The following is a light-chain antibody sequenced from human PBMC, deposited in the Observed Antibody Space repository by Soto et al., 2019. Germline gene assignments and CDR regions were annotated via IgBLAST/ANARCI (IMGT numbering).Light chain of an antibody. J-gene: IGLJ1*01. Sequence: QSVLTQPPSASGSPGQSVTISCTGTSSDVGGYNYVSWYQHHPGKAPKLIVSEVSKRPSGVPDRFSGSKSGNTASLTVSGLQAEDEADYYCSSYAGNNNPYVFGTGTKVTVL. CDR3: SSYAGNNNPYV. V-gene: IGLV2-8*01. CDR2: EVS. CDR1: SSDVGGYNY.